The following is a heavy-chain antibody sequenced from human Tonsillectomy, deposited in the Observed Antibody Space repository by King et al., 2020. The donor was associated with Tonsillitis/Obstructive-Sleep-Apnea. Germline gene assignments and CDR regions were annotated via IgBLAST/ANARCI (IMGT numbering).Heavy chain of an antibody. CDR3: AGEGGHYYDFWSGPHWFFDL. Sequence: VQLVESGGGVVQPGRSLRLSCAASGFTFSSYAMHWVRQAPGKGLEWVAVISYDAYNKFYADSVKGRFTISRDNSRNTLYLQMNSLRAEDTAVYYCAGEGGHYYDFWSGPHWFFDLWGRGTLVTVSS. CDR2: ISYDAYNK. J-gene: IGHJ2*01. V-gene: IGHV3-30*04. CDR1: GFTFSSYA. D-gene: IGHD3-3*01.